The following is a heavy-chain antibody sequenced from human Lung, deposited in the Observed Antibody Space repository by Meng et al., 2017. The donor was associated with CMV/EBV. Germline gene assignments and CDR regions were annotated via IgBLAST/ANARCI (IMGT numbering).Heavy chain of an antibody. V-gene: IGHV3-7*01. Sequence: GGSLRLXXATSGFSFSAYWMAWVRQTPGKGLEWVANIKRDGSEKYCVDSVKGRFTVSRDNAKNSLHLQMRTLRAEDTAVYYCVTYYADIVLGPFDIWGQGTMVTVSS. J-gene: IGHJ3*02. CDR2: IKRDGSEK. D-gene: IGHD2-15*01. CDR1: GFSFSAYW. CDR3: VTYYADIVLGPFDI.